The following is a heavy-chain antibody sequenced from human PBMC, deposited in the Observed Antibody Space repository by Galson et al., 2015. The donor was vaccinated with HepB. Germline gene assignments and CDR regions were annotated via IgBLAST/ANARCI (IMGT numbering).Heavy chain of an antibody. D-gene: IGHD5-12*01. CDR2: ISSSVSTT. V-gene: IGHV3-48*01. CDR1: GFTFSSYY. Sequence: SLRLSCAASGFTFSSYYMNWVRQAPGKGLEWVSYISSSVSTTYYADSVKGRFTISRDNAKNSLYLQMNSLRAEDTAVYYCARGTGLPPLLGGYYYYMDVWGKGTTVTVSS. J-gene: IGHJ6*03. CDR3: ARGTGLPPLLGGYYYYMDV.